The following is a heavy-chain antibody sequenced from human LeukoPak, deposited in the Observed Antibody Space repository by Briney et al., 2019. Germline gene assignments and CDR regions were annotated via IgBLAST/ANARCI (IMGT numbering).Heavy chain of an antibody. D-gene: IGHD3-22*01. J-gene: IGHJ4*02. CDR3: ARAYYGSPNLFDSSGYQLDY. Sequence: SQTLSLTCAVSGGSISSGEYYWSWIRQPPGKGLEWIGHIYYSGNTYYSPSLKSRVAISLDTSKSQFSLNLNSVTAADTAVYYCARAYYGSPNLFDSSGYQLDYWGQGTLVTVSS. CDR1: GGSISSGEYY. CDR2: IYYSGNT. V-gene: IGHV4-30-4*08.